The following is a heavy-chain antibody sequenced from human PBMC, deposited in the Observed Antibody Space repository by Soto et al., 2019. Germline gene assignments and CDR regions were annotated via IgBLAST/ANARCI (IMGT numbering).Heavy chain of an antibody. V-gene: IGHV3-11*01. D-gene: IGHD2-15*01. CDR1: GFTFSYYY. CDR3: ATLYCSGGRCYNSLDY. CDR2: ISSSGITS. J-gene: IGHJ4*02. Sequence: LXVSFAASGFTFSYYYMSWIRQAPVNGLEWVSYISSSGITSYSADYVEGRFTISRDTSQDSLYLPINSLRADATALSYCATLYCSGGRCYNSLDYWGRGTLVTVSS.